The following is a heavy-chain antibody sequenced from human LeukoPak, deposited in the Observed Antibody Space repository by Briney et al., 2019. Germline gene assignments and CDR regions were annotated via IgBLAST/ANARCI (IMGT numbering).Heavy chain of an antibody. Sequence: SETLSLTCTVSGGSISSSSYYWGWIRQPPGKGLEWIGSIYYSGSTYYNPSLKSRVTISVDTSKNQFSLKLSSVTAADTAVYYCARAKESIAVGVWFDPWGQGTLVTVSS. D-gene: IGHD6-19*01. CDR2: IYYSGST. J-gene: IGHJ5*02. CDR1: GGSISSSSYY. V-gene: IGHV4-39*07. CDR3: ARAKESIAVGVWFDP.